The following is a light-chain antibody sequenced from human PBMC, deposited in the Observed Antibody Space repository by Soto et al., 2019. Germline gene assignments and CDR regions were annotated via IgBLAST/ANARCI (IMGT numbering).Light chain of an antibody. Sequence: DIQMNQSPSTLSGSVGDRVTITCRASQTISSWLAWYQQKQGKAPKLLIYKASTLKSGVPSRFSGSGSGTEGTLTISSLKQDDGATYYCQHYNSYSEAFGQGTKVDIK. CDR2: KAS. J-gene: IGKJ1*01. CDR1: QTISSW. CDR3: QHYNSYSEA. V-gene: IGKV1-5*03.